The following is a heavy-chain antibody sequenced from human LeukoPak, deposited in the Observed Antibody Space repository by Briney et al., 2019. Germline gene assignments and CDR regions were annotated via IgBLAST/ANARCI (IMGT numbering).Heavy chain of an antibody. V-gene: IGHV1-69*01. CDR2: IIPIFGTA. D-gene: IGHD3-16*01. CDR3: ARDKRGYALDI. CDR1: GGTFSSYA. Sequence: ASVEVSCKASGGTFSSYAISWVRQAPGQGLEWMGGIIPIFGTANYAQKFQGRVTITADESTSTAYMELSSLRSEDTAVYYCARDKRGYALDIWGQGTMVTVSS. J-gene: IGHJ3*02.